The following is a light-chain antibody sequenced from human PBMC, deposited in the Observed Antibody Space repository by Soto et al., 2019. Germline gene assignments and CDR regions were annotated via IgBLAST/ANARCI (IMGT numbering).Light chain of an antibody. V-gene: IGKV1-27*01. CDR1: QGISNY. CDR3: QKYNSAPRP. J-gene: IGKJ1*01. CDR2: AAA. Sequence: DIQMTQSPSSLSASVGDRVTITCRASQGISNYLALYQQKPGKVPKLLIYAAATLQSGVPSRFSGSGSGTDFTLNIRSLQPEDVATDYCQKYNSAPRPFGQGTKVEIK.